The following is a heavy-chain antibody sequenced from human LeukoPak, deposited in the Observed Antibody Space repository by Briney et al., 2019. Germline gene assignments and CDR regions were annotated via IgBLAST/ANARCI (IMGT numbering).Heavy chain of an antibody. J-gene: IGHJ3*02. V-gene: IGHV3-48*04. CDR3: ARDTAIARYYYGSGIPRAGENAFDT. Sequence: GGSLRLSCAASGFTFSSYAMHWVRQAPGKGLEWVSYISSSSSTIYYADSVKGRFTISRDNAKNSLYLQMNSLRAEDTAVYYCARDTAIARYYYGSGIPRAGENAFDTWGQGTMVTVSS. CDR2: ISSSSSTI. D-gene: IGHD3-10*01. CDR1: GFTFSSYA.